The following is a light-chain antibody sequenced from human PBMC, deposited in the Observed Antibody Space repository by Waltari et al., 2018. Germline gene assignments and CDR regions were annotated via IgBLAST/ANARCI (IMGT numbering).Light chain of an antibody. V-gene: IGKV3-20*01. Sequence: EIVLTQSPGTLSLSPGERASLSCRASQDVNSNYLAWYQQKPGQAPRLLIYGASSRATGIPDRFSGSGSGTDFTLTISRLEPEDFAVYYCQQYGRSPRTFGQGTKVEIK. J-gene: IGKJ1*01. CDR2: GAS. CDR1: QDVNSNY. CDR3: QQYGRSPRT.